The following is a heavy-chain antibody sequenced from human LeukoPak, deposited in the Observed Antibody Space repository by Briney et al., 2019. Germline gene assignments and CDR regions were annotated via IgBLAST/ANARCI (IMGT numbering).Heavy chain of an antibody. J-gene: IGHJ3*02. CDR2: SEPEEGDHGET. D-gene: IGHD1-1*01. V-gene: IGHV1-24*01. CDR1: GYSLSDLS. Sequence: ASVKVSCRVSGYSLSDLSIHWVRHVHGKGLEWMGGSEPEEGDHGETIFAQNFEGRLTLTEDTLTDTAYMEFLSLTSEDTGVYYCATDRLEIYALNIWGQGTMVTVSS. CDR3: ATDRLEIYALNI.